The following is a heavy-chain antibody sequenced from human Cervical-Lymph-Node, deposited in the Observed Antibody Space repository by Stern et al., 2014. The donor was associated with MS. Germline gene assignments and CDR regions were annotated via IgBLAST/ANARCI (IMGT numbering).Heavy chain of an antibody. CDR1: GYRFINNW. D-gene: IGHD2-21*01. V-gene: IGHV5-51*03. CDR2: IYPGDSDD. J-gene: IGHJ4*02. Sequence: EVTLVQSGAEVRKPGDSLKISCKISGYRFINNWIAWVRQVPGTGLERTGIIYPGDSDDRYSPSFQGHVTISVDKSINTAYLQWGSLKASDTAIYYCARWSVACDSWGQGALVTVSS. CDR3: ARWSVACDS.